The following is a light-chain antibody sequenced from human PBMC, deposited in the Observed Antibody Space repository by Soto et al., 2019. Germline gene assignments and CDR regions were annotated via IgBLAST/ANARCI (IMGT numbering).Light chain of an antibody. CDR1: SSDVGSYNL. V-gene: IGLV2-23*02. J-gene: IGLJ1*01. CDR2: EVS. Sequence: QSALTQPASVSGSPRQSITIFCTGTSSDVGSYNLVPWYQQHPGKAPKLMIYEVSKRLSGVSNRFSGSKSANRTSLTICGVQTEYDADYCCCSYAGSSTLVFGTGTKLTVL. CDR3: CSYAGSSTLV.